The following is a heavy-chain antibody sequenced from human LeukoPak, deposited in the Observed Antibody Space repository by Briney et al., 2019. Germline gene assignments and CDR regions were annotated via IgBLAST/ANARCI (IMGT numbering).Heavy chain of an antibody. J-gene: IGHJ4*02. D-gene: IGHD4-11*01. Sequence: GGSLRLSCAASGFTFYDYTMHWVRQAPGKGLEWVSLITWDGGNTYYADSVKGRFTISRDNNKNSLYLQMSSLITEDTALYYCAAGRGDYSHLTVWGQGTLVTVSS. CDR1: GFTFYDYT. CDR3: AAGRGDYSHLTV. V-gene: IGHV3-43*01. CDR2: ITWDGGNT.